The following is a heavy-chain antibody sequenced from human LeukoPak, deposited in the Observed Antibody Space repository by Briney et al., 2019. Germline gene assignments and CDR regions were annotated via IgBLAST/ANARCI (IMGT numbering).Heavy chain of an antibody. CDR1: GGSISSSSYY. J-gene: IGHJ4*02. CDR3: ARRRSFYGDYPYYFDY. Sequence: SETLSLTCTVSGGSISSSSYYWGWIRQPPGKGLEWIGSIFYSGSTYYNPSLKSRVTISVDTSKNQFSLKLSSVTAADTAVYYCARRRSFYGDYPYYFDYWGQGTLVTVSS. D-gene: IGHD4-17*01. V-gene: IGHV4-39*07. CDR2: IFYSGST.